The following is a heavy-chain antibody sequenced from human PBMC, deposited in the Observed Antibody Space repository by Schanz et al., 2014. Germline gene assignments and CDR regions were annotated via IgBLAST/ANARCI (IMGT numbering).Heavy chain of an antibody. D-gene: IGHD1-26*01. CDR3: ARDGAGRAPDAFDI. V-gene: IGHV3-53*01. CDR2: IYSGDNT. CDR1: GFTVTSYY. J-gene: IGHJ3*02. Sequence: EMQLVESGGGLIQPGGSLRLSCAASGFTVTSYYMSWVRQAPGKGLEWVSVIYSGDNTYYADSVKGRFTISRDNAKNSLYLQMNSLRAEDTAVYYCARDGAGRAPDAFDIWGQGTMVTVSS.